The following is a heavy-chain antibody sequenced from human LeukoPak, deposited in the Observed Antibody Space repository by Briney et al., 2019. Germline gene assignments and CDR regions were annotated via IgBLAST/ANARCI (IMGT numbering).Heavy chain of an antibody. J-gene: IGHJ6*03. V-gene: IGHV7-4-1*02. CDR3: ARDPYSGSYSDYYYYYMDV. Sequence: ASVKVSCKASGYTFTNYAMNWVRQAPGQGLEWMGWINTNTGKPTYAQGFTGRFVFSLDTSVSTAYLQISSLKAEDTAVYYCARDPYSGSYSDYYYYYMDVWGKGTTVTVSS. CDR2: INTNTGKP. D-gene: IGHD1-26*01. CDR1: GYTFTNYA.